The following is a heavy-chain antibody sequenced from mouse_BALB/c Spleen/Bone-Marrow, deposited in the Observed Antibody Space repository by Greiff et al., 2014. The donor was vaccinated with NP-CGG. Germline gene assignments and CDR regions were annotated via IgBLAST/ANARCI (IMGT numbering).Heavy chain of an antibody. CDR2: VDPANANT. CDR3: ALYYGDVMDY. J-gene: IGHJ4*01. D-gene: IGHD1-1*01. Sequence: EVQLQQSGAELVKPGASVKLSCTASGFNIKDTYMHWVKQRPEQGLEWIGRVDPANANTKYDLKFQGKATITADTSSNTAYLQLSSLTSEDTAVYYCALYYGDVMDYWGQGTSVTVSS. CDR1: GFNIKDTY. V-gene: IGHV14-3*02.